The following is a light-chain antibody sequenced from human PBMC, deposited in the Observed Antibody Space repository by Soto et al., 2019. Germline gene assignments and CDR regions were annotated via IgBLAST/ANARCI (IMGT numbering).Light chain of an antibody. CDR1: QSVSSW. CDR3: QQYNSYPVG. J-gene: IGKJ1*01. V-gene: IGKV1-5*03. Sequence: DIQMTQSPSTLSASVGDRVTITCRASQSVSSWLAWYQQKPGKAPKLLIYKASSLEGGVPSRFSGSGSGTEFTLTISSLQPDDFATYYCQQYNSYPVGFGQGTKVDIK. CDR2: KAS.